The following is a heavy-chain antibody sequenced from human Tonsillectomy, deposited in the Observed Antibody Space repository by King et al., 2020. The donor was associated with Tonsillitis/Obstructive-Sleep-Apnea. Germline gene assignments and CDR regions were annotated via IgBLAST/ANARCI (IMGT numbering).Heavy chain of an antibody. J-gene: IGHJ3*02. Sequence: QLQESGPGLVKPSETLSLTCTVSGGSISSYYWSWIRQPPGKGLEWIGYMYHSGSTNYNPSLKSRVTISVDTSKNQFSLKLSSVTAADTAVYYCARDMVLEAGGDAFDIGGRGTIVTVSS. D-gene: IGHD2-8*01. CDR1: GGSISSYY. CDR3: ARDMVLEAGGDAFDI. V-gene: IGHV4-59*01. CDR2: MYHSGST.